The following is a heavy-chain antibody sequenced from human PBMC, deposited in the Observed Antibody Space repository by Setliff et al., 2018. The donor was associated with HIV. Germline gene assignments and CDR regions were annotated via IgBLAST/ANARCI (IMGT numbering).Heavy chain of an antibody. CDR3: ARIAWKQGAVGSFCDY. CDR2: IYHSGIT. Sequence: SETLSLTCAVSGGSISSYYWSWIRQSPEKGLEWIGYIYHSGITSYNPSLKSRVTMSMDMSKNLFSLNLSSVTAADSAVYCCARIAWKQGAVGSFCDYWGQGGLVTVSS. CDR1: GGSISSYY. D-gene: IGHD3-10*01. V-gene: IGHV4-59*01. J-gene: IGHJ4*02.